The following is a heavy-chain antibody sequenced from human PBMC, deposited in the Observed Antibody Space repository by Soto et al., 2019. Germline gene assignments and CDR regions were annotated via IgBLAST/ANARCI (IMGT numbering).Heavy chain of an antibody. D-gene: IGHD3-22*01. Sequence: PSETLSLTCAVYGGSFSGYYWSWIRQPPGKGLEWIGEINHSGSTNYNPSLKSRVTISVDTSKNQFSLKLSSVTAADTAVYYCAREYYYDSSGYTNLFDPWGQGTLVIVSS. CDR2: INHSGST. J-gene: IGHJ5*02. CDR1: GGSFSGYY. V-gene: IGHV4-34*01. CDR3: AREYYYDSSGYTNLFDP.